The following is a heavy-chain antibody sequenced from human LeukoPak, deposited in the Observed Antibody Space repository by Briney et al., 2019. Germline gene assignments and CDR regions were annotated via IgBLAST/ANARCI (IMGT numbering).Heavy chain of an antibody. D-gene: IGHD6-13*01. CDR1: GFTFSNYA. CDR2: ITGSGDST. J-gene: IGHJ4*02. CDR3: AKGMYSSSWYLFDY. Sequence: GGSLRLSCAASGFTFSNYAMSWVRQAPGKGLEWVSSITGSGDSTYYADSVKGRFTISRDNSKNTLYLQMNSLRAEDTAVYYCAKGMYSSSWYLFDYWGQGTLVTVSS. V-gene: IGHV3-23*01.